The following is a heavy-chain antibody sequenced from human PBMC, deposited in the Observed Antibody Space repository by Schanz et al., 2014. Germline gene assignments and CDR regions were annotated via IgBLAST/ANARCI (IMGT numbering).Heavy chain of an antibody. D-gene: IGHD2-2*01. V-gene: IGHV4-34*09. CDR2: IIHDGRT. CDR1: GFIFNDYY. CDR3: ARVKQGCSDTSCVLDP. J-gene: IGHJ5*02. Sequence: QVQLVESGGGLVKPGGSLRLSCAASGFIFNDYYMNWIRQAPGKGLEWLGEIIHDGRTNYNPSLGSRVTISLDKSENQFSLELTSVTAADTALYFCARVKQGCSDTSCVLDPWGQGTLVTVSS.